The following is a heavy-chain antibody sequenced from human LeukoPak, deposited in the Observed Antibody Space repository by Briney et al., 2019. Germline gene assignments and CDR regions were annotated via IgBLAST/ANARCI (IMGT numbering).Heavy chain of an antibody. Sequence: GGSLRLSCAASGFTFSSYGMHWVRQAPGKGLEWVAVISYDGSNKYYADSVKGRFTISRDNSKNTLYLQMNSLRAEDTAVYYCATDSEQSDTASGYYYYYYGMDVWGQGTTVTVSS. D-gene: IGHD5-18*01. CDR2: ISYDGSNK. J-gene: IGHJ6*02. V-gene: IGHV3-30*03. CDR3: ATDSEQSDTASGYYYYYYGMDV. CDR1: GFTFSSYG.